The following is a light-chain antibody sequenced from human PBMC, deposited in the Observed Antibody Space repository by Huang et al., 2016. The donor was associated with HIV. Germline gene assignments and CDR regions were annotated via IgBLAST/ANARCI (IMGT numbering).Light chain of an antibody. CDR2: ATS. Sequence: DIQMTQSPSSLSASVGDRVTITCRASESIGTYLNWYQQKPGKATNLLIYATSTLQSGVSSRFSGSGSGTDFTLTISSLQPEDFATYYCQQSYNTPLTFGPWTFGPGTKVEIK. CDR1: ESIGTY. CDR3: QQSYNTPLTFGPWT. V-gene: IGKV1-39*01. J-gene: IGKJ1*01.